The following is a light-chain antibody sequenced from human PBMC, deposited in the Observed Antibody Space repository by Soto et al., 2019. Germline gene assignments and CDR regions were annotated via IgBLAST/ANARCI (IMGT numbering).Light chain of an antibody. CDR3: QYCVSAPEFT. CDR1: QSINSRY. J-gene: IGKJ3*01. Sequence: EIVWTQSPGTLSLSPGERATLSCRASQSINSRYLAWYQQKPGQAPRLLIYGASSRATGIPDRFSGSGSGTDCPLTISSLEPGDFAVYHCQYCVSAPEFTCRRGPKADIQ. CDR2: GAS. V-gene: IGKV3-20*01.